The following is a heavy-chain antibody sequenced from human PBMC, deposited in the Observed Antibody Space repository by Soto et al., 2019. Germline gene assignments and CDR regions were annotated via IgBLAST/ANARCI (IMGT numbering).Heavy chain of an antibody. D-gene: IGHD3-16*01. CDR3: ARGGTPIDY. Sequence: SETLSLTYTVSGGSISSSSYYWGWIRQPPGKGLEWIGSIYYSGSTYYNPSLKSRVTISVDTSKNQFSLKLSSVTAADTAVYYCARGGTPIDYWGQGTLVTVSS. CDR1: GGSISSSSYY. CDR2: IYYSGST. V-gene: IGHV4-39*01. J-gene: IGHJ4*02.